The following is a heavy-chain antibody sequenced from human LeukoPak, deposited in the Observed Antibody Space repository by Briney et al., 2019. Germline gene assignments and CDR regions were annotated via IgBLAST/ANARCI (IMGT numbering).Heavy chain of an antibody. CDR1: GGSISSGGYY. Sequence: PSETLSLTCTVSGGSISSGGYYWSWIRQHPGKGLEWIGYIYYSGSTYYNPSLKSRVTISVDTSKNLFSLKLSSVTAAGTAVYYCARESTSTWYSRWFDPWGQGTLVTVSS. CDR2: IYYSGST. J-gene: IGHJ5*02. CDR3: ARESTSTWYSRWFDP. D-gene: IGHD6-13*01. V-gene: IGHV4-31*03.